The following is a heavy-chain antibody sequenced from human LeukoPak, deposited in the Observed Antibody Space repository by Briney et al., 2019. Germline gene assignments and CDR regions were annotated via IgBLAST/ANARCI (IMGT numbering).Heavy chain of an antibody. Sequence: PGGSLRLSCVASGFPFRDYYFSWVRQAPGQGLEWLSFISASGNIIHYEDSVKGHFTISRDDAKNSVFLQMDSLRTDDTALYYCARHMVITPFDSWGQGTLVTVSS. D-gene: IGHD2/OR15-2a*01. V-gene: IGHV3-11*01. J-gene: IGHJ4*02. CDR3: ARHMVITPFDS. CDR2: ISASGNII. CDR1: GFPFRDYY.